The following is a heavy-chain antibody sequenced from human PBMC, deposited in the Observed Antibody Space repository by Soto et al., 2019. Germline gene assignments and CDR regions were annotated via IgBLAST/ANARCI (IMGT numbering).Heavy chain of an antibody. Sequence: SETLSLTCTVSGGSISSYYWSRIRQPPGKGLEWIGYIYYSGSTNYNPSLKSRVTISVDTSKNQFSLKLSSVTAADTAVYYCARGYPIFDYWGQGTLVTVST. V-gene: IGHV4-59*01. J-gene: IGHJ4*02. D-gene: IGHD2-15*01. CDR2: IYYSGST. CDR1: GGSISSYY. CDR3: ARGYPIFDY.